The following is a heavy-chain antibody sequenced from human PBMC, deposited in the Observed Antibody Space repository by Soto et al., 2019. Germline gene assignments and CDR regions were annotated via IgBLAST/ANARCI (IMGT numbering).Heavy chain of an antibody. CDR3: ARRDLSYYDSSGTYYYYYGMDV. V-gene: IGHV3-23*01. CDR2: ISGSGGST. CDR1: GFTFISYA. J-gene: IGHJ6*02. D-gene: IGHD3-22*01. Sequence: PGGSLRLSFSASGFTFISYAMSGAQQSPGEMLEWVSAISGSGGSTYYGDSVKGRFTISRDNAKNTLYLQMNSLRAEDTAVYYCARRDLSYYDSSGTYYYYYGMDVWGQGTTVTVSS.